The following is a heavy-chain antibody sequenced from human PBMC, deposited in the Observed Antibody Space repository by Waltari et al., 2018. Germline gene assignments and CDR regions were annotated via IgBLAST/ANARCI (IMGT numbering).Heavy chain of an antibody. V-gene: IGHV4-59*11. Sequence: QVQLQESGPGLVKPSETLSLTCTVSGGSISSPYWSWLRQPPGKGLEWIGYINYSGSTNYNPPLKSRVTISVDTSKNQFSLKLSSVTAADTAVYYCARAGSSGSNAFDIWGQGTMVTVSS. J-gene: IGHJ3*02. CDR2: INYSGST. D-gene: IGHD3-22*01. CDR3: ARAGSSGSNAFDI. CDR1: GGSISSPY.